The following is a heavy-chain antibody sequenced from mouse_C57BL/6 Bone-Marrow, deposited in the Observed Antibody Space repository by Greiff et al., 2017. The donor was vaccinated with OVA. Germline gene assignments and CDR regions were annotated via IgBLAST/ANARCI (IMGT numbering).Heavy chain of an antibody. D-gene: IGHD2-1*01. Sequence: EVMLVESGEGLVKPGGSLKLSCAASGFTFSSYAMSWVRQTPEKRLEWVAYISRGGDYIYYADTVKGRFTISRDNARNTLYLQMSSLKSEDTAMYYCTIYYGNGAYWGQGTLVTVSA. CDR3: TIYYGNGAY. CDR2: ISRGGDYI. CDR1: GFTFSSYA. V-gene: IGHV5-9-1*02. J-gene: IGHJ3*01.